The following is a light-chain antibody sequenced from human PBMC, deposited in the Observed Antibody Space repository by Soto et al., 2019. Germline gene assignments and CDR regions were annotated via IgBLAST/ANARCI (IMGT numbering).Light chain of an antibody. CDR3: HQYGFSPAT. Sequence: EIVLTQSPDTLSLSPGERATLSCRASQSVNSGYIAWYRQKPGQAPKLLIFGVSTRATGIPDRLRGSGSGTDFTLTISRLEPEDFAVYFCHQYGFSPATFGQGPRWTSN. CDR1: QSVNSGY. J-gene: IGKJ1*01. V-gene: IGKV3-20*01. CDR2: GVS.